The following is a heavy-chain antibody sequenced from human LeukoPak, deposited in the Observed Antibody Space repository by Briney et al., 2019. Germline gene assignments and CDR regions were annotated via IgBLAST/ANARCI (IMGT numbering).Heavy chain of an antibody. CDR1: GFTFSDYY. Sequence: GGSLRLSCAASGFTFSDYYMSWIRQAPGKGLEWVSYISSSGSTIYYADSVKGRFTISRDNSKNTLYLQMNSLRAEDTAVYYCAKDPIDDNLPDYWGQGTLVTVSS. CDR3: AKDPIDDNLPDY. V-gene: IGHV3-11*01. D-gene: IGHD1-1*01. J-gene: IGHJ4*02. CDR2: ISSSGSTI.